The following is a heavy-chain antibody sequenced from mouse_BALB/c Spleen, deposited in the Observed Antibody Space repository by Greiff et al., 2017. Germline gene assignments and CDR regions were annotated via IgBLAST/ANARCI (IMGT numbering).Heavy chain of an antibody. Sequence: VKLMESGAELVKPGASVKLSCKASGYTFTEYIIHWVKQRTGQGLEWIGWFYPGSGSIKYNEKFKDKATLTADKSSSTVYMELSRLTSEDSAVYFCARHEGLTGFAYWGQGTLVTVSA. V-gene: IGHV1-62-2*01. D-gene: IGHD4-1*01. CDR3: ARHEGLTGFAY. J-gene: IGHJ3*01. CDR2: FYPGSGSI. CDR1: GYTFTEYI.